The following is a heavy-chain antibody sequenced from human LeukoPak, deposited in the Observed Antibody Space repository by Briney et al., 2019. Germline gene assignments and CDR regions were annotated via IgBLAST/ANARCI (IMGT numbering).Heavy chain of an antibody. CDR3: ARFGNYDFWSGYIDY. D-gene: IGHD3-3*01. Sequence: SETLSLTCTVSGGSISSYYWSWIRQPPGKGLEWIGYIYYSGCTNYNPSLKSRVTISVDTSKNQFSLKLSSVTAADTAVYYCARFGNYDFWSGYIDYWGQGTLVTVSS. CDR1: GGSISSYY. CDR2: IYYSGCT. J-gene: IGHJ4*02. V-gene: IGHV4-59*01.